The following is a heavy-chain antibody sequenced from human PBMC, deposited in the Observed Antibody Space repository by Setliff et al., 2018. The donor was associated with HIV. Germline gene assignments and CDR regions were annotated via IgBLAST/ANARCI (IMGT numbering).Heavy chain of an antibody. CDR3: ARGRYRSRWYASDHYYIDV. CDR1: GGSLSRTSYY. V-gene: IGHV4-39*01. D-gene: IGHD6-13*01. J-gene: IGHJ6*03. CDR2: IYFTGST. Sequence: SETLSLTCTVSGGSLSRTSYYWGWIRQPPGKGLEWLGTIYFTGSTYYNPSLKSRVTISVDTSKNQFSLKLRSVTAADTALYYCARGRYRSRWYASDHYYIDVWGKGTTVTVSS.